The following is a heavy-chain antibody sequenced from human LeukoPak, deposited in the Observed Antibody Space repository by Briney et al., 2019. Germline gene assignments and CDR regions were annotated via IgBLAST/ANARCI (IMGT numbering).Heavy chain of an antibody. CDR1: GGSISSSSYY. CDR3: ARDDYDFWSGYYRDRENWFDP. J-gene: IGHJ5*02. V-gene: IGHV4-39*07. Sequence: SETLSLTCTVSGGSISSSSYYWGWLRQPPGKGLEWIGSIYYSGSTYYNPSLKSRVTISVDTSKNQFSLKLSSVTAADTAVYYCARDDYDFWSGYYRDRENWFDPWGQGTLVTVSS. D-gene: IGHD3-3*01. CDR2: IYYSGST.